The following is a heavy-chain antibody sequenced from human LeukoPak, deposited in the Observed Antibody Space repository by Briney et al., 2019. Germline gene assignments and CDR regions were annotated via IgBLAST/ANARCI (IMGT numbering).Heavy chain of an antibody. D-gene: IGHD5-18*01. V-gene: IGHV3-43*02. CDR1: GFTFDDYA. J-gene: IGHJ4*02. CDR3: AKVPGTAMVWPYYFDY. Sequence: GGSLRLSCAASGFTFDDYAMHWVRQAPGKGLEWVSLISGDGGSTYYADSVKGRFTISRDNSKNCLYLQMNSLRTEDTPLYYCAKVPGTAMVWPYYFDYWGQGTLVTVSS. CDR2: ISGDGGST.